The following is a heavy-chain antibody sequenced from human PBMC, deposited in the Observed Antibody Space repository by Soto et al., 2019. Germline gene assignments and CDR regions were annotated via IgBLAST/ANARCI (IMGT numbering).Heavy chain of an antibody. Sequence: PSETLSLTCTVSGGSISSGGYYWSWIRQHPGKGLEWIGYIYYSGSTYYNPSLKSRVTISVDTSKNQFSLKLSSVTAADTAVYYCARGERQSSSWYKRYYFDYWGQGTLVTVSS. V-gene: IGHV4-31*03. CDR3: ARGERQSSSWYKRYYFDY. CDR1: GGSISSGGYY. J-gene: IGHJ4*02. D-gene: IGHD6-13*01. CDR2: IYYSGST.